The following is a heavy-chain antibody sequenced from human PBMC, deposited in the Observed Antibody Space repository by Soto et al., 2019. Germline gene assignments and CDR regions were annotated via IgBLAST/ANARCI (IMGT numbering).Heavy chain of an antibody. CDR1: GLTVSRYG. Sequence: VTLRPSIAASGLTVSRYGLNWVREAPGKGQEWVAEISGSGTSTYYAPSVKGRFIISSDSSKNTFYLRMNSLRAEDTSMYYCHRDLPAFSTFRSSNL. CDR3: HRDLPAFSTFRSSNL. J-gene: IGHJ2*01. V-gene: IGHV3-23*01. D-gene: IGHD2-21*01. CDR2: ISGSGTST.